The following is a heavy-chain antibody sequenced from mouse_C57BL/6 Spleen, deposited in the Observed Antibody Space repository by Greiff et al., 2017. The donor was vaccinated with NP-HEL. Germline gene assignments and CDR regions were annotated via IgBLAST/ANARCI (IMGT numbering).Heavy chain of an antibody. CDR2: IDPSDSYT. J-gene: IGHJ4*01. CDR3: ARGGKKGAMDY. CDR1: GYTFTSYW. V-gene: IGHV1-69*01. D-gene: IGHD1-1*01. Sequence: VQLQQPGAELVMPGASVKLSCKASGYTFTSYWMHWVKQRPGQGLEWIGEIDPSDSYTNYNQKFKGKSTLTVDKSSSTAYMQLSSLTSEDSAVYYCARGGKKGAMDYWGQGTSVTVSS.